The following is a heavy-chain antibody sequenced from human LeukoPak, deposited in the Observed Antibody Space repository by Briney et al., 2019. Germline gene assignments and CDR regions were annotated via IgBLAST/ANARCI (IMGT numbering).Heavy chain of an antibody. CDR1: GYTFTSYD. Sequence: ASVKVSCEASGYTFTSYDINWVRQATGQGLEWMGWMNPNSGNTGYAQKFRGRVTMTRNTSISTAYMELSSLRSEDTAVYYCARVTPDFWSGYRNYWGQGTLVTVSS. CDR2: MNPNSGNT. D-gene: IGHD3-3*01. J-gene: IGHJ4*02. CDR3: ARVTPDFWSGYRNY. V-gene: IGHV1-8*01.